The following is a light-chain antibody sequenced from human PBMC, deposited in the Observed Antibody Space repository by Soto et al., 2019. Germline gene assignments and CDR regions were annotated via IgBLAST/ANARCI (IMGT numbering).Light chain of an antibody. Sequence: EIVLTQSPGTLSVSPGERATLSCRASRSVTSDCLAWYRQRPGQAPRLLVYGASTRATGTPDRISGSGSGTDFPLTISRREPEDFAVYYCQQCGSSRRTFGKGTRVEIK. J-gene: IGKJ1*01. V-gene: IGKV3-20*01. CDR1: RSVTSDC. CDR2: GAS. CDR3: QQCGSSRRT.